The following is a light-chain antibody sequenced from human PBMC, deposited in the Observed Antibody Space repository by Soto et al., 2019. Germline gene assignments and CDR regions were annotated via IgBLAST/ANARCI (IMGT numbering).Light chain of an antibody. CDR3: QQYNNWPPWT. J-gene: IGKJ1*01. V-gene: IGKV1-39*01. CDR1: QSIGTY. CDR2: AAS. Sequence: DLQMTQSPSSLSASVGDRVTITCRASQSIGTYLNWYQQKPGKAPKVLIYAASNLQTGVPSRFSGSGSGTDFTLTISSLHPEDFAVYYCQQYNNWPPWTFGQGTKVEIK.